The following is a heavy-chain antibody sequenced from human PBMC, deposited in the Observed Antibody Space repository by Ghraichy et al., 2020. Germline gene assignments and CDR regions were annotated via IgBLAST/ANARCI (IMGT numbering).Heavy chain of an antibody. CDR2: IWFDGSNK. D-gene: IGHD6-19*01. J-gene: IGHJ4*02. CDR3: ARADSSSDRYEVFDY. V-gene: IGHV3-33*01. CDR1: GFTFSNYG. Sequence: GGSQRLSCAASGFTFSNYGMHWVRQAPGKGLEWVAVIWFDGSNKYYADSVKGRVTISRDNSKSTLYLQMNSLRVEDTGIYYCARADSSSDRYEVFDYWGQGTLVTVSS.